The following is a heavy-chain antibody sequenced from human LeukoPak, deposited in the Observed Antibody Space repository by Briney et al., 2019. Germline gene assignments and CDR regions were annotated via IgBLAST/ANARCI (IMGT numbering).Heavy chain of an antibody. CDR3: AKDGGAQLERPLMDY. CDR1: GFTFSSYG. Sequence: GGSLRLSCAASGFTFSSYGMHWVRQAPGKGLEWVAFIRYDGSNKYYADSVKGRFTISRDNSKNTLYLQMNSLRAEDTAVHYCAKDGGAQLERPLMDYWGQGTLVTVSS. CDR2: IRYDGSNK. D-gene: IGHD1-1*01. V-gene: IGHV3-30*02. J-gene: IGHJ4*02.